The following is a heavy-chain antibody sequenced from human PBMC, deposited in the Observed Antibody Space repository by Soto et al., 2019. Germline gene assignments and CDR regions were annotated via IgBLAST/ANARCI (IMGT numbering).Heavy chain of an antibody. J-gene: IGHJ3*02. CDR3: ARGFTYYYDSSGPSPFDI. D-gene: IGHD3-22*01. Sequence: PSETLSLTCTVSGGSVSSGSYYWSWIRQPPGKGLEWIGYIYYSGSTNYNPSLKSRVTISVDTSKNQFSLKLSSVTAADTAVYYCARGFTYYYDSSGPSPFDIWGQGTMVTVSS. V-gene: IGHV4-61*01. CDR1: GGSVSSGSYY. CDR2: IYYSGST.